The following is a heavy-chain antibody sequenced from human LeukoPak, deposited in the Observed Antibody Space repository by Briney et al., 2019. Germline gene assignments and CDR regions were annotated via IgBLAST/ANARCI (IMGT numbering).Heavy chain of an antibody. CDR2: STPKSGAT. V-gene: IGHV1-2*02. Sequence: ASVKVSCKASGYTFTGYYMHWVRQAPGQGLEWWGWSTPKSGATTYAQKFQGRVTMTRDTSISTAYMELSRLRSDDTAVYYCARAENYYDSSGYHRPYYYYGMDVWGQGTTVTVSS. CDR1: GYTFTGYY. CDR3: ARAENYYDSSGYHRPYYYYGMDV. J-gene: IGHJ6*02. D-gene: IGHD3-22*01.